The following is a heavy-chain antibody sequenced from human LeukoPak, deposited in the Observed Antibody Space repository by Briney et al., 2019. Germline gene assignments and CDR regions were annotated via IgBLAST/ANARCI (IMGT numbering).Heavy chain of an antibody. CDR3: AKDIYDIAFDY. D-gene: IGHD3-9*01. CDR1: GFTFSSYG. J-gene: IGHJ4*02. CDR2: ISYDGSNK. Sequence: PGGSLRLSCAASGFTFSSYGMHWVRQAPGKGREWVAVISYDGSNKYYADSVKGRFTISRDNSKNTLYLQMNSLRAEDTAVYYCAKDIYDIAFDYWGQGTLVTVSS. V-gene: IGHV3-30*18.